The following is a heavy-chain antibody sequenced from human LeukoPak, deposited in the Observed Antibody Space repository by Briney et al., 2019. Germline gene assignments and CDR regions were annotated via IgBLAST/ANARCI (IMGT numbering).Heavy chain of an antibody. D-gene: IGHD4-11*01. V-gene: IGHV5-51*01. CDR3: ARQGSETSDY. CDR1: GYCFTYYW. J-gene: IGHJ4*02. CDR2: IYPGDSDT. Sequence: GESLKTSCKGSGYCFTYYWIGWVRQMPGKGLERMVIIYPGDSDTRYSPSFHGQVTISADNSISTAYLQWSSMQASDTAMYYCARQGSETSDYWCQGTLVTVSS.